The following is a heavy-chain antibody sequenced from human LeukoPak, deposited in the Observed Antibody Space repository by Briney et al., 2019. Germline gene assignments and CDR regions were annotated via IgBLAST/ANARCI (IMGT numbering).Heavy chain of an antibody. CDR2: ISRSDTII. V-gene: IGHV3-48*03. Sequence: GGSLRLSCAASGFIFSNYELMWVRQAPGKGLEWVSYISRSDTIIYYADSVKGRFTISRDNAKNSLYLQMNNLRAEDTAVYYCGGVLVMLENAFDIWGLGTMVTVSS. CDR1: GFIFSNYE. D-gene: IGHD3-16*01. CDR3: GGVLVMLENAFDI. J-gene: IGHJ3*02.